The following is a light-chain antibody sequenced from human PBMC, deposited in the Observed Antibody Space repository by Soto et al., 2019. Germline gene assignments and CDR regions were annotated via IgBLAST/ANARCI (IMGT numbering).Light chain of an antibody. CDR2: KAS. J-gene: IGKJ2*01. CDR1: QSISSW. CDR3: QQYNNWYT. V-gene: IGKV1-5*03. Sequence: DIQMTQSPSTLAASVGDRVNITCRASQSISSWLAWYQQKPGKAPKLLIYKASSLESGVPSRFSGSGSGTEFTLTISRLQPDVFAIYYCQQYNNWYTFGQGTKVEIK.